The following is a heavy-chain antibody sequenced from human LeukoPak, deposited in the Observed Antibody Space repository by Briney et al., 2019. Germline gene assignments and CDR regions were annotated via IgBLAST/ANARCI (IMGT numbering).Heavy chain of an antibody. D-gene: IGHD3-10*01. Sequence: SQTLSLTCTVSGGSISSGSYYWSWIRQPAGKGLDWIGRIYTSGSTNYNPSLKSRVTISVDTSKNQFSLKLSSVTAADTAVYYCARDLVRGYMDVWGKGTTVTISS. J-gene: IGHJ6*03. V-gene: IGHV4-61*02. CDR2: IYTSGST. CDR1: GGSISSGSYY. CDR3: ARDLVRGYMDV.